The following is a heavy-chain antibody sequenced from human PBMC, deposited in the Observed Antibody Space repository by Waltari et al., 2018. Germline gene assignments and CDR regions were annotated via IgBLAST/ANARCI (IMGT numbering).Heavy chain of an antibody. CDR1: GGSIARGGYP. V-gene: IGHV4-30-2*01. CDR2: IYHSGST. CDR3: ARGARDGYNYPPYFDY. D-gene: IGHD5-12*01. J-gene: IGHJ4*02. Sequence: QLQLQESGSGLVKPSQTLSLTCAVSGGSIARGGYPRSWLPQPPGKGLEWIGYIYHSGSTYYNPSLKSRVTISVDRSKNQFSLKLSSVTAADTAVYYCARGARDGYNYPPYFDYWGQGTLVTVSS.